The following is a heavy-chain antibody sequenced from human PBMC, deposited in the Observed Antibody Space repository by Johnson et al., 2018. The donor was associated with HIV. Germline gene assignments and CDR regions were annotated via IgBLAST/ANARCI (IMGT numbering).Heavy chain of an antibody. CDR3: AKDIDGYCSFDI. Sequence: VQPVESGGSLVQPGGSLRLSCAGSGFTFSSYAMSWVRQAPGKGLEWVSTISGRGGSTYHADPVRGRFTISRDNSNKELYMQMKSLKAEDTAVYYCAKDIDGYCSFDIWCQGTMVTVSS. D-gene: IGHD5-24*01. J-gene: IGHJ3*02. CDR2: ISGRGGST. V-gene: IGHV3-23*04. CDR1: GFTFSSYA.